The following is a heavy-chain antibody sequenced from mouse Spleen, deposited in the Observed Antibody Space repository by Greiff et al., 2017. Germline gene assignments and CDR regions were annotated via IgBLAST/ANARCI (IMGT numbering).Heavy chain of an antibody. CDR3: ARPPLKGRYFDV. CDR1: GYTFTSYW. CDR2: IYPGSGST. J-gene: IGHJ1*01. D-gene: IGHD3-3*01. Sequence: QVQLQQSGAELVKPGASVKMSCKASGYTFTSYWITWVKQRPGQGLEWIGDIYPGSGSTNYNEKFKSKATLTVDTSSSTAYMQLSSLTSEDSAVYYCARPPLKGRYFDVWGAGTTVTVSS. V-gene: IGHV1-55*01.